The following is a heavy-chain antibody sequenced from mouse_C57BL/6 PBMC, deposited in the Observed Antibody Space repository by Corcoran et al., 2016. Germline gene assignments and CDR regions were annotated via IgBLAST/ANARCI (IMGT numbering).Heavy chain of an antibody. D-gene: IGHD1-1*01. Sequence: QIQLVQSGPELKKPGETVKISCKASGYTFTTYGMSWVKQAPGKGLKWMGWINTYSGVPTYADDYKGRFAFSLETSASTADLQINNLKNEDTATYFCARYYYGSSYSWYFDVWGTGTTVTVSS. CDR2: INTYSGVP. CDR3: ARYYYGSSYSWYFDV. CDR1: GYTFTTYG. J-gene: IGHJ1*03. V-gene: IGHV9-3*01.